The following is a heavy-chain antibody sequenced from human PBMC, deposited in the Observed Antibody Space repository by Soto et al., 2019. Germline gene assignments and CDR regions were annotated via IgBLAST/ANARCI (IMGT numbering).Heavy chain of an antibody. CDR1: GYTFTSYG. Sequence: ASVKVSCKASGYTFTSYGISWVRQAPGQGLEWMGWISAYNGNTNYAQKLQGRVTRTTDTSTSTAYMELRSLRSDDTAVYDCARNGPQVITGMETSSFDYWGQGTLVTVSS. V-gene: IGHV1-18*01. CDR3: ARNGPQVITGMETSSFDY. D-gene: IGHD1-20*01. CDR2: ISAYNGNT. J-gene: IGHJ4*02.